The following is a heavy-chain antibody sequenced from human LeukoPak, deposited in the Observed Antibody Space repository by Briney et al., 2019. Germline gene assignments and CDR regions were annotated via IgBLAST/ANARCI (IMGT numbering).Heavy chain of an antibody. J-gene: IGHJ4*02. D-gene: IGHD3-22*01. CDR1: GLTVSSNY. Sequence: GGSLRLSCAASGLTVSSNYMSWVRQAPGKGLEWVSVIYSGGSTYYADSVKGRFTISRDNSKNTLYLQMNSLRAEDTAVYYCAGYDSSGYYYNWGQGTLVTVSS. V-gene: IGHV3-53*01. CDR3: AGYDSSGYYYN. CDR2: IYSGGST.